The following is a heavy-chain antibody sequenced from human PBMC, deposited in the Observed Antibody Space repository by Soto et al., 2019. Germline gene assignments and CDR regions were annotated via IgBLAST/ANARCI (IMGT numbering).Heavy chain of an antibody. V-gene: IGHV1-69*13. D-gene: IGHD2-2*01. CDR2: IIPIFGTA. J-gene: IGHJ6*02. CDR3: ARRRYCGSTSCYRSRYYGMDV. CDR1: GGTFSSYA. Sequence: ASVKVSCKASGGTFSSYAISWVRQAPGQGLEWMGGIIPIFGTANYAQKFQGRVTITADESTSTAYMELSSLRSEDTAVYYCARRRYCGSTSCYRSRYYGMDVWGQGTTVTSP.